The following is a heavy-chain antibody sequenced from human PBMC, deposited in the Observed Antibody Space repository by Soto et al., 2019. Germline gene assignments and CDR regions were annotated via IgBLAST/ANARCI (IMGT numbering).Heavy chain of an antibody. CDR2: ISSSSSYI. CDR1: GFTFSSYS. CDR3: ASLLGSSLLYNHFDY. D-gene: IGHD6-6*01. V-gene: IGHV3-21*01. J-gene: IGHJ4*02. Sequence: EVQLVESGGGLVKPGGSLRLSCAASGFTFSSYSMNWVRQAPGKGLEWVSSISSSSSYIYYADSVKGRFTISRDNAKNSLYLQMNSLRAEDTAVYYCASLLGSSLLYNHFDYWGQGTLVTVSS.